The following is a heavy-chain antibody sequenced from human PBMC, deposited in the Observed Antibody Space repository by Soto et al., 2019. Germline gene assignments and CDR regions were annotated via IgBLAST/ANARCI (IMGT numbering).Heavy chain of an antibody. Sequence: SLRLSCSASGFTFSSYAMSWVRQAPGNGLEWVSAISGSGGSTYYADSVKGRFTISRDNSKNTLYLQMNSLRAEDTAVYYCAKPEYNMMVIAGNFGYWGQGTLVTVS. J-gene: IGHJ4*02. CDR2: ISGSGGST. D-gene: IGHD2-21*01. V-gene: IGHV3-23*01. CDR3: AKPEYNMMVIAGNFGY. CDR1: GFTFSSYA.